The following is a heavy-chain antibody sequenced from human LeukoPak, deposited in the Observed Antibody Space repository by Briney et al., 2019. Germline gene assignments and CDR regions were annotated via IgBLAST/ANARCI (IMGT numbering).Heavy chain of an antibody. CDR1: RFTFNMYW. D-gene: IGHD6-13*01. CDR2: IKQDGSAK. Sequence: PGGSLRLSCAASRFTFNMYWMSWVRQAPGRGLQWVANIKQDGSAKYYVDSVKGRFTISRDNAKNSLYLQMNSLRAEDTAVYYCARDLYSSSSPPLDYWGQGTLVTVSS. V-gene: IGHV3-7*01. J-gene: IGHJ4*02. CDR3: ARDLYSSSSPPLDY.